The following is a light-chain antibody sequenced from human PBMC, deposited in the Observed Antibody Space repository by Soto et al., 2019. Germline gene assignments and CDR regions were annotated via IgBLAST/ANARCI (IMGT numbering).Light chain of an antibody. Sequence: QSVLTQPASVSGSPGQSVTISCTGSNSDVGAFNSVSWYQQAPGKVPKLLIYAVTDRPPGVSPRFSGSKSGYTASLTISGLRAEDEADYYCSSYAGSSNVFGTGTKVTVL. CDR3: SSYAGSSNV. V-gene: IGLV2-14*01. J-gene: IGLJ1*01. CDR2: AVT. CDR1: NSDVGAFNS.